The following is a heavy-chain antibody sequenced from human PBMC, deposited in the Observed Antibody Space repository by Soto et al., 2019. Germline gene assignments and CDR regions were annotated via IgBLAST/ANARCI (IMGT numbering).Heavy chain of an antibody. CDR1: GFTVSSKY. Sequence: EVQLVASGGGLIQPGGSLRLSCAASGFTVSSKYMNWVRQAPGKGLEWVSVIYSGGDTYYADSVKGRFTISRDNSKNTLYLQMNSLRAEDTAVYYCARGGVHYTPYPYFYYGMDVWGQGTTVTVSS. CDR3: ARGGVHYTPYPYFYYGMDV. CDR2: IYSGGDT. V-gene: IGHV3-53*01. D-gene: IGHD1-1*01. J-gene: IGHJ6*02.